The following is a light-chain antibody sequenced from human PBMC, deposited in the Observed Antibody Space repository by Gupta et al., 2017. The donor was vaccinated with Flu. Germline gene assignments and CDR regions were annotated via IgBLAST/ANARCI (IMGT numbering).Light chain of an antibody. CDR3: QQYDTFVL. J-gene: IGKJ3*01. Sequence: LSASVGDRVTITCQASQDIGKSLNWFQQKPGKAPNLLIYDASTLKTGVPSRFSGSGSGTDFTFTISSLQPEDIATYYCQQYDTFVLFGPGTKVDLK. CDR2: DAS. CDR1: QDIGKS. V-gene: IGKV1-33*01.